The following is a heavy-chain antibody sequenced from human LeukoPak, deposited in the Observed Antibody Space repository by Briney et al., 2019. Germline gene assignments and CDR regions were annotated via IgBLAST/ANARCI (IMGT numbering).Heavy chain of an antibody. V-gene: IGHV4-34*01. CDR2: INHSGST. Sequence: SETLSLTCAVYGGSFSGYYWSWIRQPPGKGLEWIGEINHSGSTNYNPSLKSRVTISVGTSKNQFSLKLSSVTAADTAVYYCARGSTMVRWGGNYYYYGMDVWGKGTTVTVSS. CDR3: ARGSTMVRWGGNYYYYGMDV. CDR1: GGSFSGYY. D-gene: IGHD3-10*01. J-gene: IGHJ6*04.